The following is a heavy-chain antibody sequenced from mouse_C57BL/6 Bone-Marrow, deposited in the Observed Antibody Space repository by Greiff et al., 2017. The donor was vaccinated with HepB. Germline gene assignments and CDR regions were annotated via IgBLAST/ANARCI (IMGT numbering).Heavy chain of an antibody. CDR3: ARYNYYSSSSDFDY. J-gene: IGHJ2*01. V-gene: IGHV7-3*01. CDR1: GFTFTDYY. D-gene: IGHD1-1*01. Sequence: EVKLMESGGGLVQPGGSLSLSCAASGFTFTDYYMSWVRQPPGKALEWLGFIRNKANGYTTEYSVSVKGRFTISRDNSQSILYLQMNALRAEDSATYYCARYNYYSSSSDFDYWGQGTTLTVSS. CDR2: IRNKANGYTT.